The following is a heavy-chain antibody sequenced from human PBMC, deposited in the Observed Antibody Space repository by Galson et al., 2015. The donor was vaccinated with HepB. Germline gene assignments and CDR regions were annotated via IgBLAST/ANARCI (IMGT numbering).Heavy chain of an antibody. CDR1: GGTFSNYA. CDR3: ARTYSYDTSGYYPFY. CDR2: IIPIFGTA. J-gene: IGHJ4*02. Sequence: SCKASGGTFSNYAITWVRQAPGQGLEWMGGIIPIFGTANYAQKFQGRVTITADESTSTAYMELSSLRSDDTAVYFCARTYSYDTSGYYPFYWGQGTLVTVSS. D-gene: IGHD3-22*01. V-gene: IGHV1-69*01.